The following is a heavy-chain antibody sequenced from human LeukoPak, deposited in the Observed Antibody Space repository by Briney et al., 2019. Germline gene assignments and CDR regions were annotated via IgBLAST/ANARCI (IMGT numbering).Heavy chain of an antibody. V-gene: IGHV4-38-2*02. CDR2: IYHSGST. Sequence: SETLSLTCTVSGGSISSYYWSWIRQPPGKGLEWIGSIYHSGSTYYNPSLKSRVTISVDTSKNQFSLKLSSVTAADTAVYYCARDRGRYDILTGYRSGRLDYWGQGTLVTVSS. CDR3: ARDRGRYDILTGYRSGRLDY. CDR1: GGSISSYY. J-gene: IGHJ4*02. D-gene: IGHD3-9*01.